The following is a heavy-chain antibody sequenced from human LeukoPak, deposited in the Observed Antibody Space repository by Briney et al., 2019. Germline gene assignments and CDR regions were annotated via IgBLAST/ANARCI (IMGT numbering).Heavy chain of an antibody. CDR2: IHPSGDTT. CDR1: GYSFSCYH. V-gene: IGHV1-46*01. D-gene: IGHD3-3*01. CDR3: ARVIKGGYDFWSGPDYFDC. J-gene: IGHJ4*02. Sequence: ASVKVSCKASGYSFSCYHIHWVRQAPGQGLEWMGIIHPSGDTTSYAHKFQGRVIMTRDTSTTTVYMELRSLRSEDTAVYYWARVIKGGYDFWSGPDYFDCWGQGTRVTVSS.